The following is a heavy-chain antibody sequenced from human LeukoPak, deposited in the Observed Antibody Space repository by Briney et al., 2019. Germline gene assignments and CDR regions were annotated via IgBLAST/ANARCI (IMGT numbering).Heavy chain of an antibody. D-gene: IGHD3-22*01. CDR2: IYSGGST. J-gene: IGHJ3*02. V-gene: IGHV3-53*01. Sequence: GGSLRLSCAASGFTVSSNYMSWVRQAPGKGLEWVSVIYSGGSTYYADSVKGRFTISRDNSKNPPYLQMNSLRAEDTAVYYCARAGTYDSSGYEESFDAFDIWGQGTMVTVSS. CDR1: GFTVSSNY. CDR3: ARAGTYDSSGYEESFDAFDI.